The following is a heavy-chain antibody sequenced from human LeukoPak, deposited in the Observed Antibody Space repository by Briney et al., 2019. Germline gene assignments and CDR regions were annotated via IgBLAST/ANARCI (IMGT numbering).Heavy chain of an antibody. V-gene: IGHV1-2*02. CDR1: GYTFTGYY. CDR2: INPNSGGT. J-gene: IGHJ4*02. Sequence: ASVKVSCKASGYTFTGYYMHWVRQAPGQGLEWMGWINPNSGGTNYAQKFQGRVTMTRDTSISTAYMELSRLRSDDTAVYYCASDGVSSSNDFWSGYYTPDYWGQGTLATVSS. D-gene: IGHD3-3*01. CDR3: ASDGVSSSNDFWSGYYTPDY.